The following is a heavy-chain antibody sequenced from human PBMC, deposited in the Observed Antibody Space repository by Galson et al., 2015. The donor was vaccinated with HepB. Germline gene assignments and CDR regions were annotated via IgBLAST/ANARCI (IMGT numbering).Heavy chain of an antibody. CDR1: GYTLTGLS. Sequence: SVKVSCKVSGYTLTGLSIHWVRQAPEKGLEWMGGFDPEEGETIYAQKFQGRVTTTEDTSTDTAYMELRSLRSEDTAVYYCATWTTVGDYWGQGTLVTVSS. V-gene: IGHV1-24*01. CDR3: ATWTTVGDY. J-gene: IGHJ4*02. D-gene: IGHD4-23*01. CDR2: FDPEEGET.